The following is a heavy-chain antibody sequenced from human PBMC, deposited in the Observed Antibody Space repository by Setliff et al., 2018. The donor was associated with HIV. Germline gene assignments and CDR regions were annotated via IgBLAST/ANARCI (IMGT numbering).Heavy chain of an antibody. V-gene: IGHV1-69*05. J-gene: IGHJ3*02. Sequence: ASVKVSCKASGGTFSSYAISWVRQAPGQGLEWMGGIIPIFGTANYAQKFQGRVTITTDESTSTAYMELSSLRSEDTAVYYCARVGATPIDAFDIWGQGTMVTVSS. D-gene: IGHD1-26*01. CDR3: ARVGATPIDAFDI. CDR1: GGTFSSYA. CDR2: IIPIFGTA.